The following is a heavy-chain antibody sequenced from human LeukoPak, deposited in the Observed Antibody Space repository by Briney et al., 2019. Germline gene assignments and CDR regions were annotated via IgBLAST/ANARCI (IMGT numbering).Heavy chain of an antibody. CDR3: ARESPGDSNGLDV. V-gene: IGHV3-66*01. D-gene: IGHD7-27*01. Sequence: QSGGSLRLSCAASGLSVSGNYMNWVRQAPGKGLDWVSIVYSGGVAYYADSVKGRFMISRDYSTNTVHLQMNSLRDDDTAVYYSARESPGDSNGLDVWGQGTTVVVSS. J-gene: IGHJ6*02. CDR2: VYSGGVA. CDR1: GLSVSGNY.